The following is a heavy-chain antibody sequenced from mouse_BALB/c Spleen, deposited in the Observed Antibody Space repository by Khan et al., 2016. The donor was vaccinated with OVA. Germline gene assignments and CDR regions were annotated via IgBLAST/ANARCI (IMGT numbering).Heavy chain of an antibody. J-gene: IGHJ2*01. CDR1: GYIFTDYA. CDR2: ISTYSGNT. V-gene: IGHV1S137*01. Sequence: QVQLQQSGPELVRPGVSVKISCKGSGYIFTDYAMHWVKQSHAKSLEWIGLISTYSGNTNYNQKFKGKATMTVDISSSTAYMELARLTSEDSAIYYCARPAYDGYYDYWGQGTTLTVSS. D-gene: IGHD2-3*01. CDR3: ARPAYDGYYDY.